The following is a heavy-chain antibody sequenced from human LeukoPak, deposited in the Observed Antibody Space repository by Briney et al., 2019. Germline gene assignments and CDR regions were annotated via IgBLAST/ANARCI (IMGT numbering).Heavy chain of an antibody. D-gene: IGHD5-18*01. V-gene: IGHV3-30*01. CDR3: ARDRAVDTAMATFDY. CDR2: ISYDGSNK. J-gene: IGHJ4*02. Sequence: GGSLRLSCAASGFTFSSYAMHWVRQAPGKGLEWGAVISYDGSNKYYADSVKGRFTISRDNSKNTLYLQMNSLRAEDTAVYYCARDRAVDTAMATFDYWGQGTLVTVSS. CDR1: GFTFSSYA.